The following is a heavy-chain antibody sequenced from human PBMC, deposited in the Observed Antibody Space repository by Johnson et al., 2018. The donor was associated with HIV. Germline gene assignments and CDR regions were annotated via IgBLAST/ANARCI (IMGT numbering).Heavy chain of an antibody. Sequence: VQLVESGGGVVRPGRSLRLSCAASGFTFSNYAMKWVRQAPGKGLEWVSGITGSGGRTYYADSVPCRFTISRDNSKNTLFLQMNSLRADETAVYYRARGFGELRFFDIWGQGTMVTVSS. CDR3: ARGFGELRFFDI. J-gene: IGHJ3*02. CDR1: GFTFSNYA. D-gene: IGHD3-10*01. CDR2: ITGSGGRT. V-gene: IGHV3-23*04.